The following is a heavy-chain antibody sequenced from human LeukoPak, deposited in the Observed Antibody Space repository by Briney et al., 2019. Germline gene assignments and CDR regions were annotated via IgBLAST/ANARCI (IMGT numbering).Heavy chain of an antibody. J-gene: IGHJ6*03. CDR3: ARDTRAAAGTIGYYYYYMDV. CDR1: GYTFTSYG. V-gene: IGHV1-18*01. D-gene: IGHD6-13*01. Sequence: GASVKVSCKASGYTFTSYGISWVRQASGQGLEWMGWISAYNGNTNYAQKLQGRVTMTTDTSTSTAYMELRSLRSDDTAVYYCARDTRAAAGTIGYYYYYMDVWGKGTTVTVSS. CDR2: ISAYNGNT.